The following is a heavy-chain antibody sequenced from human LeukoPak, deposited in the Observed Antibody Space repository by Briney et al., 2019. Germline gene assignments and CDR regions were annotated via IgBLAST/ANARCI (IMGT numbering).Heavy chain of an antibody. V-gene: IGHV3-21*01. CDR1: GFTFNSYS. D-gene: IGHD3-22*01. CDR2: ISSSSSYM. CDR3: ARDRLYYDSSGYNY. J-gene: IGHJ4*02. Sequence: GGSLRLSCAASGFTFNSYSMNWVRQAPGKGLEWVSSISSSSSYMYYADSVKGRFTISRDNAKNSLYLQMNSLRAEDTAVYYCARDRLYYDSSGYNYWGQGTLVTVSS.